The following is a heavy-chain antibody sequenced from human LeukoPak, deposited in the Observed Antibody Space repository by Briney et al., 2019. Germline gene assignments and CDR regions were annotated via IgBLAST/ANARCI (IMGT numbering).Heavy chain of an antibody. CDR3: ASSREMATVWRAFDI. V-gene: IGHV4-59*01. Sequence: SETLSLTCTVSGGSISSYYWSWIRQPAGKGLEWIGDMYYNGSTNYNSSLKSRVTISVDTSKNQFSLKLHSVTAADTAVYHCASSREMATVWRAFDIWGQGTMVTVSS. J-gene: IGHJ3*02. CDR2: MYYNGST. CDR1: GGSISSYY. D-gene: IGHD5-24*01.